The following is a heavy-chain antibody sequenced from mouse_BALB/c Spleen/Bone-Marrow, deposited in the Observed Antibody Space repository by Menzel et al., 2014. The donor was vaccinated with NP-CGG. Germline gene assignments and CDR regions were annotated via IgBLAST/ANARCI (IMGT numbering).Heavy chain of an antibody. CDR3: ARPTPRYFAMDY. CDR1: GFSLTSYG. J-gene: IGHJ4*01. Sequence: QVQLQQPGPGLVAPSQSLSITCTVSGFSLTSYGVHWVRQPPGKGLEWLGVIWAGGSTNYNSALMSRLSISKDNSKSQVFLKMNSLQTDATAMYYCARPTPRYFAMDYWGQGTSVTVSS. D-gene: IGHD6-1*01. CDR2: IWAGGST. V-gene: IGHV2-9*02.